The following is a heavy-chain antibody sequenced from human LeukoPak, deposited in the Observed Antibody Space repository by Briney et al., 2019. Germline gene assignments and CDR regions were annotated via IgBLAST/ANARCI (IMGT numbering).Heavy chain of an antibody. D-gene: IGHD5-24*01. CDR3: AREQMATIDY. CDR2: IYTSGST. Sequence: SETLSLTCTVSGGSISSYYWGWIRQPAGKGLEWIGRIYTSGSTNYNPSLKSRVTISVDTSKNQFSLKLSSVTAADTAVYYCAREQMATIDYWGQRTLVTVSS. J-gene: IGHJ4*02. V-gene: IGHV4-4*07. CDR1: GGSISSYY.